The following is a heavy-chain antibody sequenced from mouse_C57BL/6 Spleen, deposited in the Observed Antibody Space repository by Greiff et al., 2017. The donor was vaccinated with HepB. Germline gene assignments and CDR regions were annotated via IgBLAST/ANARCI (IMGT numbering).Heavy chain of an antibody. Sequence: EVQGVESGGDLVKPGGSLKLSCAASGFTFSSYGMSWVRQTPDKRLEWVATISSGGSYTYYPDSVKGRFTISRDNAKNTLYLQMSSLKSEDTAMYYCARFDPGFAYWGQGTLVTVSA. J-gene: IGHJ3*01. CDR2: ISSGGSYT. CDR3: ARFDPGFAY. V-gene: IGHV5-6*01. CDR1: GFTFSSYG.